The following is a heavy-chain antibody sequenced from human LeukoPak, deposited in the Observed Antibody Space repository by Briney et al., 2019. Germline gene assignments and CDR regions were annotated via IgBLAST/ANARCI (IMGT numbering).Heavy chain of an antibody. CDR2: INPNSLIP. Sequence: EASVKVSCKASGYTLSDYDINWVRQAPGQGLEYMGWINPNSLIPGYARKFRGRVTMTRDMSTSTVYMELSSLRSEDTAVYYCAREPAAIRLYYMDVWGKGTTVTVSS. CDR3: AREPAAIRLYYMDV. J-gene: IGHJ6*03. V-gene: IGHV1-8*01. CDR1: GYTLSDYD. D-gene: IGHD2-2*02.